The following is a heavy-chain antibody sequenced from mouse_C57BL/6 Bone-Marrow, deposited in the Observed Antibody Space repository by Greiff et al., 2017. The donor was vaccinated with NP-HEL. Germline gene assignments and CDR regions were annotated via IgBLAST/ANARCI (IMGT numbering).Heavy chain of an antibody. CDR1: GYTFTSYW. Sequence: QVHVKQPGAELVKPGASVKMSCKASGYTFTSYWITWVKQRPGQGLEWIGDIYPGSGSTNYNEKFKSKATLTVDTSSSTAYMQLSSLTSEDSAVYYCAREDGYPYAMDYWGHGTSVTVSS. J-gene: IGHJ4*01. CDR2: IYPGSGST. V-gene: IGHV1-55*01. CDR3: AREDGYPYAMDY. D-gene: IGHD2-3*01.